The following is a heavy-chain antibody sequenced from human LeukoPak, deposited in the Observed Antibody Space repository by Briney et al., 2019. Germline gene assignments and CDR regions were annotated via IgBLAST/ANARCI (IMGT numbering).Heavy chain of an antibody. CDR2: ISRGGNTI. D-gene: IGHD1-14*01. J-gene: IGHJ4*02. CDR1: GFTFNDYY. Sequence: GGSLRLSCAASGFTFNDYYMSWIRQAPGKGLEWVSYISRGGNTIYYTDSVKGRFTISRDNAKNSLYLQMNSLRAKDTAVYYCARAAPPASQVDFWGQGTLVTVSS. CDR3: ARAAPPASQVDF. V-gene: IGHV3-11*01.